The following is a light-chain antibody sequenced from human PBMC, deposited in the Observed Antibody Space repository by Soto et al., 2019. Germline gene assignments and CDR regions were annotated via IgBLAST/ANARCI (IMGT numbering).Light chain of an antibody. CDR3: AAWDDSLNGVV. CDR2: DNT. V-gene: IGLV1-51*01. J-gene: IGLJ2*01. CDR1: TSNIGNNY. Sequence: QSVLTQPPSVSAAPGQTVTISCSGSTSNIGNNYVSWYQQLPGTAPKLLIYDNTERPSGIPDRFSGSKSGASATLGITGLQTGDEADYYCAAWDDSLNGVVFGGGTQLTVL.